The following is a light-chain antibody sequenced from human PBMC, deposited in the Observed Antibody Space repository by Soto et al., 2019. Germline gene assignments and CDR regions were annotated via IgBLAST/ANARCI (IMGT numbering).Light chain of an antibody. CDR3: QQYNRAPWT. Sequence: DIQMTQSPSSLSASVGDRVTLTCRASQDISNYLAWYQQKPGKVPKLLIYAASTLQSGVPSRFSGSGSGTDFTLTISSLQPEDVATYYCQQYNRAPWTFGPGTKVEIK. CDR2: AAS. V-gene: IGKV1-27*01. J-gene: IGKJ1*01. CDR1: QDISNY.